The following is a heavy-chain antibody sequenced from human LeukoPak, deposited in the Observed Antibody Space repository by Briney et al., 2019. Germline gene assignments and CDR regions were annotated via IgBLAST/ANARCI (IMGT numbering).Heavy chain of an antibody. CDR1: GYTFTSYY. D-gene: IGHD5-12*01. CDR3: ARDPGRGYDFPGVDY. J-gene: IGHJ4*02. CDR2: ISAYNGNT. Sequence: ASVKVSCKASGYTFTSYYMHWVRQAPGQGLEWMGWISAYNGNTNYAQKLQGRVTMTTDTSTSTAYMELRSLRSDDTAVYYCARDPGRGYDFPGVDYWGQGTLVTVSS. V-gene: IGHV1-18*04.